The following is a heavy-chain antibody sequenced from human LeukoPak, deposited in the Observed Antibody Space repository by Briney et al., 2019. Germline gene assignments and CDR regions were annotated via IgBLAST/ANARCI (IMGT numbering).Heavy chain of an antibody. CDR3: ARELGYSGYENNYFDY. Sequence: KTSETLSLTCTVSGGSISSDGYYWSWIRQHPGKGLEWIGYIYYSGSTYYNPSLKSRVTISVDTSKNQFSLKLSSVTAADTAVYYCARELGYSGYENNYFDYWGQGTLVTVSS. J-gene: IGHJ4*02. V-gene: IGHV4-31*03. D-gene: IGHD5-12*01. CDR2: IYYSGST. CDR1: GGSISSDGYY.